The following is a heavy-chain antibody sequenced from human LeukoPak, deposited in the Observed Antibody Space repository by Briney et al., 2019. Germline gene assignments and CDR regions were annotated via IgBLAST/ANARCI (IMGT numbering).Heavy chain of an antibody. V-gene: IGHV4-61*01. CDR2: IYYSGST. CDR3: ARDPAGTTRDGAFDI. D-gene: IGHD1-1*01. J-gene: IGHJ3*02. Sequence: SETLSLTCTVSSGSISSGSYYWSWIRQPPGKGLEWIGYIYYSGSTNYNPSLKSRVTISVDTSKNQFSLKLSSVTAADTAVYYCARDPAGTTRDGAFDIWGQGTMVTVSS. CDR1: SGSISSGSYY.